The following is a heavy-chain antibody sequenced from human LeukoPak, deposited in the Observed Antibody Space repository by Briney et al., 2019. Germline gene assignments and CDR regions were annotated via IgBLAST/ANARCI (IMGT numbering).Heavy chain of an antibody. CDR1: GYTFTAYG. D-gene: IGHD3-16*01. V-gene: IGHV1-18*01. J-gene: IGHJ4*02. CDR2: ISAYNGDT. CDR3: ASGGVCTATGCDFCW. Sequence: GASVKVSCKAAGYTFTAYGISWVARAPGQGLEWMGWISAYNGDTNYAQKLQGRVTMTTHTSTSTAYMELKSLGSDDTAVYYCASGGVCTATGCDFCWGGQGTQVTVSS.